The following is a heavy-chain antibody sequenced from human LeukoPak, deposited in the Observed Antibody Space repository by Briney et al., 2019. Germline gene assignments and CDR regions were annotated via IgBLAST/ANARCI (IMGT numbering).Heavy chain of an antibody. CDR1: GFTFSSYG. CDR3: AKEGGGSFFDY. CDR2: ISYDGSNK. J-gene: IGHJ4*02. Sequence: GRSLRLSCAASGFTFSSYGMHWVRQAPGKGLEWVAVISYDGSNKYYADSVKGRFTISRDNSKNTLYLQMNSLRAEDTAVYYCAKEGGGSFFDYWGQGTLVTVSS. V-gene: IGHV3-30*18.